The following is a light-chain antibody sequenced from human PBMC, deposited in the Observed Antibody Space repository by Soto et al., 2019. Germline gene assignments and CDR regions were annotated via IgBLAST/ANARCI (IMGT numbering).Light chain of an antibody. CDR1: QSVSSY. J-gene: IGKJ1*01. CDR3: QQRSNRPLT. Sequence: EIVLTQSPATLSLSPGERVTLSCRASQSVSSYLAWYQQKPGQAPRLLIYDASNRATGIPARFSGSGSGTDFTLTISSLEPEDFPVYYCQQRSNRPLTYGQGNKLEIK. V-gene: IGKV3-11*01. CDR2: DAS.